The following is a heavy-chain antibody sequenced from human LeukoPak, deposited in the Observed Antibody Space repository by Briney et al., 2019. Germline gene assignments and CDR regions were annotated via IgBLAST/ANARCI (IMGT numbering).Heavy chain of an antibody. CDR1: GFTFSNFW. J-gene: IGHJ4*02. V-gene: IGHV3-7*03. D-gene: IGHD3-22*01. Sequence: GGSLRLSCAASGFTFSNFWMSWVRQAPGKGLEWVANIKQGGGEIYYVDSVKGRFTISRDNAKNSLYLQMNSLRAEDTAVYYCARDKGDYDTSGSLFVFGGQGTLVTVSS. CDR2: IKQGGGEI. CDR3: ARDKGDYDTSGSLFVF.